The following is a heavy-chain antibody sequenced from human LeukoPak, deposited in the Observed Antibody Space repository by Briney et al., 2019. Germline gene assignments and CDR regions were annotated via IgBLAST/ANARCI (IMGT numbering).Heavy chain of an antibody. V-gene: IGHV3-23*01. CDR3: ANGDSHGATLFQH. D-gene: IGHD4-17*01. Sequence: QSGGSLRLSCAASGFTFSSYAMSWVRQAPGKGLEWVSAISGSGGSTYYADSVKGRFTISRDNSKNTLYLQMNSLRAEDTAVYYCANGDSHGATLFQHWGQGTLVTVSS. J-gene: IGHJ1*01. CDR2: ISGSGGST. CDR1: GFTFSSYA.